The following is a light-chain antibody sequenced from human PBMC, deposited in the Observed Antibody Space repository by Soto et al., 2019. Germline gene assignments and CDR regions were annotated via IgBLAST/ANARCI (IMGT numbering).Light chain of an antibody. Sequence: QSVLTQPASVSGSPGQSITISCTGTSSDVGGYNLVSWYQQHPGKAPKVMIYDVSRRPSGVPDRFSGSKSGNTASLTISGLQADDEADYYCCSYAGSFTVVFGGGTQLTVL. V-gene: IGLV2-11*01. CDR1: SSDVGGYNL. CDR2: DVS. J-gene: IGLJ2*01. CDR3: CSYAGSFTVV.